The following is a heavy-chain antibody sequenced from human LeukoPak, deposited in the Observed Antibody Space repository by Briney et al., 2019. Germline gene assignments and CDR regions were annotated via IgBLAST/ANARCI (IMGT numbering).Heavy chain of an antibody. V-gene: IGHV1-69*13. D-gene: IGHD7-27*01. CDR3: ARSSKGWGTFDY. Sequence: SVKVSCKASGGTFSSYAISWVRQAPGQGLEWMGGIIPIFGTANYAQKFQGRVTITADESTSTAYMELSSLRSEDTAVYYCARSSKGWGTFDYWGQGTLVTVSS. CDR2: IIPIFGTA. CDR1: GGTFSSYA. J-gene: IGHJ4*02.